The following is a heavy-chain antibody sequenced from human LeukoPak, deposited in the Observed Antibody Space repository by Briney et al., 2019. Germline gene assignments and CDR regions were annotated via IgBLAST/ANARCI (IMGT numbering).Heavy chain of an antibody. CDR3: ARGATYAYYFDV. D-gene: IGHD1-26*01. V-gene: IGHV3-74*01. CDR1: GFTFSGHW. CDR2: IKSDGITT. Sequence: WGSLRLSCAASGFTFSGHWMHWVRHAPGKGLVWVSRIKSDGITTNYADFVRGRFTISRDNAKDTLYLQINSLRAEDTAVYYCARGATYAYYFDVWGQGSLVTVSS. J-gene: IGHJ4*02.